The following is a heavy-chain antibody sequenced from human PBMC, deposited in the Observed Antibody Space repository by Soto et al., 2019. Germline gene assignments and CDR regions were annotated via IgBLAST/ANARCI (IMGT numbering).Heavy chain of an antibody. CDR1: GYTFTNYY. CDR3: ARGFYGSGTYYNPLDN. V-gene: IGHV1-46*01. J-gene: IGHJ4*02. Sequence: QVQLVQSGAEVKKPGASVKVSCKASGYTFTNYYMHWVRQAPGQGLEWMGIINPSGGGATYAQKFRGRVTMTRDTSTSTVSMELSSLRSEDTAVYHCARGFYGSGTYYNPLDNWGQGTLVTVSS. D-gene: IGHD3-10*01. CDR2: INPSGGGA.